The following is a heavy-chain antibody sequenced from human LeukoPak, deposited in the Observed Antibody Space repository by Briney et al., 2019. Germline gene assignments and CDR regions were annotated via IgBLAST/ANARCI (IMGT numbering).Heavy chain of an antibody. D-gene: IGHD3-10*01. J-gene: IGHJ4*02. CDR3: ARPDDSESFYRANHY. CDR1: GFSFNTYP. V-gene: IGHV3-30*04. CDR2: ISNDGNNK. Sequence: PGGSLRLSCAASGFSFNTYPMHWVRQAPGKGLEWVAVISNDGNNKYYADSVKGRFTISRDNSNNTLSLHMNGLRVEDTAVYYCARPDDSESFYRANHYWGRGTLVTVS.